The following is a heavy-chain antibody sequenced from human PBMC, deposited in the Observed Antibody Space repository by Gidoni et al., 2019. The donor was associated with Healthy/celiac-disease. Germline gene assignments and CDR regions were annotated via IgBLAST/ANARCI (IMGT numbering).Heavy chain of an antibody. V-gene: IGHV3-33*01. Sequence: QVQLVESGGGVVQPGRSLRLSCAASGFTFSSYGMHWVRQAPGKGLEWVAVIWYDGSNKYYADSVQGRFTISRDNSKNTLYLQMNSRRAEDTAVYYCARDGPDYGDYGGIDYWGQGTLVTVSS. D-gene: IGHD4-17*01. CDR1: GFTFSSYG. CDR2: IWYDGSNK. J-gene: IGHJ4*02. CDR3: ARDGPDYGDYGGIDY.